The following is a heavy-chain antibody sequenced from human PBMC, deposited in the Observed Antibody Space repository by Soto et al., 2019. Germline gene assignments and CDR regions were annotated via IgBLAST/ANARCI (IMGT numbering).Heavy chain of an antibody. CDR3: SRDDAFDI. V-gene: IGHV3-23*01. Sequence: GGSLRLSCAASGFAFSSYAMSWVRQAPGKGLEWVSGVSGSGGSTYCVDSVKGRFTISRDNSKNTLYLQMNSLRAEDTAVYYCSRDDAFDIWGQGTMVTVSS. CDR1: GFAFSSYA. J-gene: IGHJ3*02. CDR2: VSGSGGST. D-gene: IGHD6-13*01.